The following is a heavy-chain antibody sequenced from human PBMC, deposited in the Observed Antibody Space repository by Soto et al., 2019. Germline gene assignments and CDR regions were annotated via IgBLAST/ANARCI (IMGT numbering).Heavy chain of an antibody. Sequence: RASVKVSCKASGYTFTSYGISWVRQAPGQGLEWMGWISAYNGNTNYAQKLQGRVTMTTDTSTSTAYMELRSLRSDDTAVYYCARVKAVAGMVPTNNWFDPWGQGTLVTVSS. J-gene: IGHJ5*02. V-gene: IGHV1-18*04. D-gene: IGHD6-19*01. CDR3: ARVKAVAGMVPTNNWFDP. CDR1: GYTFTSYG. CDR2: ISAYNGNT.